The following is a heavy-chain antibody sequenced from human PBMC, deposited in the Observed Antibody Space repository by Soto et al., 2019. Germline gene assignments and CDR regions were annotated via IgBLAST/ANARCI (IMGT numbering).Heavy chain of an antibody. V-gene: IGHV1-69*01. CDR1: GGTFSSYA. CDR3: ARRYYDSRGYYYVRWFDP. D-gene: IGHD3-22*01. Sequence: QVQLVQSGAEVKKPGSSVKVSCKASGGTFSSYAISWVRQAPGQGLEWMGGIIPIFGTANYAQKFQGRVTITADESTSTAYMELSSLRSEDTAVYYCARRYYDSRGYYYVRWFDPWGQGTLVTVSS. J-gene: IGHJ5*02. CDR2: IIPIFGTA.